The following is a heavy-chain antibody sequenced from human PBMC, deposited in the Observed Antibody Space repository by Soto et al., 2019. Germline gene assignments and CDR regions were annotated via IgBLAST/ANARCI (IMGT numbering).Heavy chain of an antibody. CDR3: ARARQRYNYYGSGSYRHLHYYMDV. J-gene: IGHJ6*03. CDR2: INHSGST. Sequence: SETLSLTCAVYGGSFSGYYWSWIRQPPGKGLEWIGEINHSGSTNYNPSLKSRVTISVDTSKNQFSLKLSSVTAADTAVYYCARARQRYNYYGSGSYRHLHYYMDVWGKGTTVTVSS. CDR1: GGSFSGYY. V-gene: IGHV4-34*01. D-gene: IGHD3-10*01.